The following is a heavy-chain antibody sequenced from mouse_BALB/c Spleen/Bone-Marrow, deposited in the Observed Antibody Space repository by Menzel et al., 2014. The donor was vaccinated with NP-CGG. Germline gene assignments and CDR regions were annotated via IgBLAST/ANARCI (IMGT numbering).Heavy chain of an antibody. CDR2: INPSSGYT. D-gene: IGHD1-1*01. J-gene: IGHJ3*01. CDR3: ARSRDFTTGFAY. V-gene: IGHV1-4*01. Sequence: QVQLQQSGAELARPGASVKMSCKASVYTFTSYTMHWVKQRPGQGLEWIGYINPSSGYTNYNQKFKDKATLTADKSSSTAYMQLSSLTSEDSAVYYCARSRDFTTGFAYWGQGTLVTVSA. CDR1: VYTFTSYT.